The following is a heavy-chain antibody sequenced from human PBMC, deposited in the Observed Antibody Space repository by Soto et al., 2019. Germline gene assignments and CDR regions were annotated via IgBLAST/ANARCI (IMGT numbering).Heavy chain of an antibody. V-gene: IGHV3-23*01. D-gene: IGHD1-7*01. CDR1: GFNTRFYS. CDR2: LSRSGGAT. Sequence: EVQLLESGGGLVQPGGSLTLSCTASGFNTRFYSMSWVRQTPGKGLEWVAALSRSGGATYYADSVRGRFTISRDASKDTLFLQMSNLRAEDTALYYCSQGEMSTIRNSFDPWGQGTLVTVSS. CDR3: SQGEMSTIRNSFDP. J-gene: IGHJ5*02.